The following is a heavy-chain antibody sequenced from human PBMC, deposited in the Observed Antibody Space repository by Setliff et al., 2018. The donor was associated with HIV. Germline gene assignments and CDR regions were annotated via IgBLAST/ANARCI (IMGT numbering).Heavy chain of an antibody. CDR1: GGSFRSYG. Sequence: SVKVXXXASGGSFRSYGLSWVRQAPGQGLEWMGGIMPIFGTANYAQKFQGRVXXXADASTNTVNMELSSLRSEDTAVYYCARGVDGSYRKFFDNWGQGTLVTVSS. CDR3: ARGVDGSYRKFFDN. CDR2: IMPIFGTA. J-gene: IGHJ4*02. D-gene: IGHD1-26*01. V-gene: IGHV1-69*13.